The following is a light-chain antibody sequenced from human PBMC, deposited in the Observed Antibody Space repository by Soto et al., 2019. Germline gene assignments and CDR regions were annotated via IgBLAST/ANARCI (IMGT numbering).Light chain of an antibody. CDR2: LGS. CDR1: QSLLHSNGYNY. CDR3: MQPLQTPWT. V-gene: IGKV2-28*01. J-gene: IGKJ1*01. Sequence: DIVMTQSPLSLPVTPGEPASISCRSSQSLLHSNGYNYLDWYLQKPGQSPQVLISLGSNRASGVPDRFSGSGSGTDFTLKISRVEAEDVGVYYCMQPLQTPWTFGQGTKVEIK.